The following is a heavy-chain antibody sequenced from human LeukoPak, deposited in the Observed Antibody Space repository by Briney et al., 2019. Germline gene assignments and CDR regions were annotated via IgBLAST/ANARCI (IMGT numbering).Heavy chain of an antibody. J-gene: IGHJ4*02. Sequence: ASVKVSCKTSGYTFTDYYIHWVRQAPGQGLEWMGWINPDSGYTNYAQKFQGRVTMTRDTSINTAYMELSSLRSEDTAVYYCATVSLPTGTYRPWGQGTLVTVSS. CDR3: ATVSLPTGTYRP. CDR1: GYTFTDYY. D-gene: IGHD1-1*01. CDR2: INPDSGYT. V-gene: IGHV1-2*02.